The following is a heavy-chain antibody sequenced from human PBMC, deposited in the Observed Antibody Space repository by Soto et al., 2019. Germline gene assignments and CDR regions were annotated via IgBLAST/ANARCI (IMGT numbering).Heavy chain of an antibody. J-gene: IGHJ3*02. CDR1: GGSISSYY. CDR3: ARDAGGRGNGAFDI. Sequence: SETLSLTCTVSGGSISSYYWSWTRQPPGKGLEWIGYIYYSGSTKSNPSLKSRVTISEDTSKNQLSLKLSSVTAADTAMHYCARDAGGRGNGAFDIWGQGTMVTVSS. V-gene: IGHV4-59*01. D-gene: IGHD3-16*01. CDR2: IYYSGST.